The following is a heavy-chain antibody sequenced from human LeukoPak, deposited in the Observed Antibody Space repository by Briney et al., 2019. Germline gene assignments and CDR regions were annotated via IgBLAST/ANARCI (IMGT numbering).Heavy chain of an antibody. V-gene: IGHV3-33*01. Sequence: GGSLRLSCAASGFTFSSYGMHWVRQAPGKGMEWVAVIWYDGSNKYYADSVKGRFTISRDNSKNTLYLQMNSLRAEDTAVYYCARDSRRYCSSTSCYRREFDPWGQGTLVTVSS. CDR3: ARDSRRYCSSTSCYRREFDP. J-gene: IGHJ5*02. CDR1: GFTFSSYG. D-gene: IGHD2-2*01. CDR2: IWYDGSNK.